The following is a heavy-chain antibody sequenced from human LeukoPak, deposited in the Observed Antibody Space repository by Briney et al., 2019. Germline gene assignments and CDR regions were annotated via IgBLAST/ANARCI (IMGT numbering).Heavy chain of an antibody. J-gene: IGHJ4*02. CDR3: ARARYSSGWSYFDY. CDR2: IWYDGSNK. V-gene: IGHV3-33*01. CDR1: GFTFSSYG. Sequence: GGSLRLSCAASGFTFSSYGMHWVRQAPGKGLEWVAVIWYDGSNKYYADSVKGRFTTSRDNSKNTLYLQMNSLRAEDTAVYYCARARYSSGWSYFDYWGQGTLVTVSS. D-gene: IGHD6-19*01.